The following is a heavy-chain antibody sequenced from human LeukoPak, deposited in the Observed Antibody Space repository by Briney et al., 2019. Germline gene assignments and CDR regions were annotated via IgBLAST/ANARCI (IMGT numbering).Heavy chain of an antibody. CDR3: AKSDVPAAIGDWFDP. J-gene: IGHJ5*02. Sequence: GGSLRLSCAASRFTFSSYAMSWVRQAPGKGLEWVSAISGSGGSTYYADSVKGRFTISRDNSKNTLYLQMNSLRAEDTAVYYCAKSDVPAAIGDWFDPWGQGTLVTVSS. V-gene: IGHV3-23*01. CDR1: RFTFSSYA. D-gene: IGHD2-2*01. CDR2: ISGSGGST.